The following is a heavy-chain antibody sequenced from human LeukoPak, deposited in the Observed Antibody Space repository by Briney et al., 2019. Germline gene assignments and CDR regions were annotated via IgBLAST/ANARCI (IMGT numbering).Heavy chain of an antibody. D-gene: IGHD5-24*01. CDR3: AREEMATIPGSFDY. J-gene: IGHJ4*02. CDR1: GYSISSGYY. V-gene: IGHV4-38-2*02. Sequence: PSETLSLTGTVSGYSISSGYYWGWIRQPPGKGLEWIGSIYHSGSTYYNPSLKSRVTISVDTSKNQFSLKLSSVTAADTAVYYCAREEMATIPGSFDYWGQGTLVTVSS. CDR2: IYHSGST.